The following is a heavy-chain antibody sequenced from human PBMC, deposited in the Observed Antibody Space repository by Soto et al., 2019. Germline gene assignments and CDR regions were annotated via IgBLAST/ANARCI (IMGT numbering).Heavy chain of an antibody. Sequence: EVQLVESGGGLVQPGRSLRLSCAASGFTFDDYAMHWVRQAPGKGLEWVSGISWNSGSIGYADSVKGRFTISRDNAKKSLYLQMNCLRAEDTALYYCAKDISSGDYYDSSGYYRDWGQGTLVTVSS. CDR2: ISWNSGSI. V-gene: IGHV3-9*01. D-gene: IGHD3-22*01. CDR3: AKDISSGDYYDSSGYYRD. CDR1: GFTFDDYA. J-gene: IGHJ4*02.